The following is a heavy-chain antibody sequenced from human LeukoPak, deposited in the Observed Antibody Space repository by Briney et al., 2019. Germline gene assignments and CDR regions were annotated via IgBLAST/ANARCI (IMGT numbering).Heavy chain of an antibody. CDR3: ARVNWYSSSWYELDY. CDR1: GYTFTGYY. D-gene: IGHD6-13*01. V-gene: IGHV7-4-1*02. Sequence: GASVKVSCKASGYTFTGYYMHWVRQAPGQGLEWMGWINTNTGNPTYAQGFTGRFVFSLDTSVSTAYLQISSLKAEDTAVYYCARVNWYSSSWYELDYWGQGTLVTVSS. CDR2: INTNTGNP. J-gene: IGHJ4*02.